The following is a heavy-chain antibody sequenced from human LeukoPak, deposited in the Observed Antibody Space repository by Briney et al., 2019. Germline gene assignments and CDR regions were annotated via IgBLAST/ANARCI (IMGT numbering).Heavy chain of an antibody. J-gene: IGHJ4*02. CDR2: IYSGGST. CDR3: ATLYYYGSGSYCDY. D-gene: IGHD3-10*01. CDR1: GFTVSSNY. V-gene: IGHV3-53*01. Sequence: GGSLRLSCAASGFTVSSNYMSWVRQAPGKGLEWVSVIYSGGSTYYADSVKGRFTISRDNSKNTLYLQMNSLRAEDTAVYYCATLYYYGSGSYCDYWGQGTLVTVSS.